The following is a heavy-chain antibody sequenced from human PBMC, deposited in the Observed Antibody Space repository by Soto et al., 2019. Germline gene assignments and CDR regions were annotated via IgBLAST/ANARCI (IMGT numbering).Heavy chain of an antibody. CDR2: VSPPFRTS. D-gene: IGHD3-10*01. Sequence: QVQLVQSGAEVKKPGSSVKVSCKTSGVSFNNNGIGWVRQAPGHGLEWMGGVSPPFRTSNYARKFQGRISSPEEAYTGTVNMELSRLTSEDTAQYYCARVLYYGSGSYSPYGMDVWGQGTTGTVSS. V-gene: IGHV1-69*01. CDR1: GVSFNNNG. CDR3: ARVLYYGSGSYSPYGMDV. J-gene: IGHJ6*02.